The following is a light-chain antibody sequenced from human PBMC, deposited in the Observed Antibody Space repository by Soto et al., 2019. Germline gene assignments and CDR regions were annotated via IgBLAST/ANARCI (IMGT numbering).Light chain of an antibody. CDR1: QGVSRK. J-gene: IGKJ4*01. V-gene: IGKV3-15*01. Sequence: DIVMTQSPATLSVAAGERVTFSCRASQGVSRKLAWYQHKPGQAPRLLISGASTGATGIPARFSGSGSGTEFTLTISSLQSEHCAIYYCQQYHTWPITFGGGTKVDIK. CDR2: GAS. CDR3: QQYHTWPIT.